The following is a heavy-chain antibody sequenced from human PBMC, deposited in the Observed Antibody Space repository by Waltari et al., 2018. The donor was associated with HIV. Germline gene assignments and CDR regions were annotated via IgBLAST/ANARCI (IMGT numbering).Heavy chain of an antibody. D-gene: IGHD6-6*01. CDR2: IKSKTDGGTT. CDR1: GLTFSNAW. J-gene: IGHJ5*02. CDR3: TTEGSSSGPGPFDP. V-gene: IGHV3-15*01. Sequence: EVQLVESGGGLVKPGGSLRLSCAASGLTFSNAWMSWVRQAPGKGLEWVGRIKSKTDGGTTDYAAPVKGRFTISRDDSENTLSLQMNSLKTEDTAVYYCTTEGSSSGPGPFDPWGQGTLVTVSS.